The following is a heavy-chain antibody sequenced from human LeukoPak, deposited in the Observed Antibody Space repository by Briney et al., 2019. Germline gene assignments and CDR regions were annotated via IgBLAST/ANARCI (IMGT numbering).Heavy chain of an antibody. J-gene: IGHJ4*02. CDR3: ASTLKWLAFDY. CDR1: GGSISTYF. Sequence: PSETLSLTCAVSGGSISTYFWSWIRQAPGKGLEWIGNIHTIEKTNYNPSLKSRVSLTLDTSKKQFSLKMTSVTTADTAVYYCASTLKWLAFDYWGQGTLVTVSS. V-gene: IGHV4-59*01. CDR2: IHTIEKT. D-gene: IGHD3-22*01.